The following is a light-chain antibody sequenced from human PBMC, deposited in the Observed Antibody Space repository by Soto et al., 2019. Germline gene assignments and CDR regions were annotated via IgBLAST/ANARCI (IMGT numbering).Light chain of an antibody. CDR3: QQRGSWPLPPT. CDR1: QSVSSY. V-gene: IGKV3-11*01. J-gene: IGKJ4*01. CDR2: DAS. Sequence: EIVFTQSPATLSLSPGERATLSCRASQSVSSYLAWYQQRPGQVPRLLIYDASNRATGIPARFTGSGSETDFSHTSSILEPEVFAVYYCQQRGSWPLPPTLGGGTKVDIK.